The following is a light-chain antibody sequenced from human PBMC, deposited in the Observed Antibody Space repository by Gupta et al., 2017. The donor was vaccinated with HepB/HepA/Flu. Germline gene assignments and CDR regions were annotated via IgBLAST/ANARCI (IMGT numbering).Light chain of an antibody. CDR3: QAWDSSTLYV. CDR2: QDS. V-gene: IGLV3-1*01. CDR1: KLGDKY. J-gene: IGLJ1*01. Sequence: SYELTQPPSVSVSPGQTASITCSGDKLGDKYACWYQQKPGQSPVLVIYQDSKGPSGIPERFSGSNSGNTATLTISGTQAMDEADYYCQAWDSSTLYVFGTGTKVTVL.